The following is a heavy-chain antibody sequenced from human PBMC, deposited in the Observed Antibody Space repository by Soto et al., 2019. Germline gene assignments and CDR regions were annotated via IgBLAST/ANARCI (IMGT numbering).Heavy chain of an antibody. CDR3: AKEQDCVWGSYRYTFAFDI. J-gene: IGHJ3*02. V-gene: IGHV3-30*18. Sequence: QVQLVESGGGVVQPGRSLRLSCAASGFTFSSYGMHWVRQAPGKGLEWVAVISYDGSNKYYADSVKGRFTISRDNSKNXLXLQMNSLRAEDTAVYYCAKEQDCVWGSYRYTFAFDIWGQGTMVTVSS. CDR2: ISYDGSNK. D-gene: IGHD3-16*02. CDR1: GFTFSSYG.